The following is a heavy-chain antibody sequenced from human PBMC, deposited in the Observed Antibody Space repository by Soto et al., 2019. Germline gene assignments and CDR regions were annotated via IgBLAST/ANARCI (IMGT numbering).Heavy chain of an antibody. CDR1: GYTFTSYA. V-gene: IGHV1-3*01. CDR3: ARGALWFGEFADI. CDR2: INAGNGNT. J-gene: IGHJ3*02. D-gene: IGHD3-10*01. Sequence: QVKLVQSGAEVKKPGASVKVSCKASGYTFTSYAMHWVRQAPGQRLEWMGWINAGNGNTKYSQKFQGRVTMTRDTSASTAYMELSSLRSEDTAVYYCARGALWFGEFADIWGQGTMVTVSS.